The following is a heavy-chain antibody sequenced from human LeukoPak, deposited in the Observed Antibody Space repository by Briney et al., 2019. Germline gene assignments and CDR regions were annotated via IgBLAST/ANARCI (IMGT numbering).Heavy chain of an antibody. CDR2: ISVYNGQT. J-gene: IGHJ4*02. CDR3: ARDSGWELQHFYFDH. V-gene: IGHV1-18*01. CDR1: VYTFNIYG. D-gene: IGHD1-26*01. Sequence: GASVTVSFTASVYTFNIYGINWVRQAPGQGLEGMGWISVYNGQTNYAHKFQGRVTMTTDTSTRTVYMELRSLRSDDTAVYYCARDSGWELQHFYFDHWGQGTLVTVSA.